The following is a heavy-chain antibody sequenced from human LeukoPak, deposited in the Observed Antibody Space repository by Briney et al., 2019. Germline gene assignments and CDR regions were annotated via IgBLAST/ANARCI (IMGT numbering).Heavy chain of an antibody. J-gene: IGHJ4*01. CDR3: AKEETYSSFPYYFEY. D-gene: IGHD2-21*01. CDR1: GYSINDGHY. Sequence: SETLSLTCTVSGYSINDGHYWGWIRQPPGKGLEWIGSIYHSGSTYDSPSLKSRVTMSVDTSKNQFSLKLSSVTVADTAVYYCAKEETYSSFPYYFEYWGHGTLVTVSS. CDR2: IYHSGST. V-gene: IGHV4-38-2*02.